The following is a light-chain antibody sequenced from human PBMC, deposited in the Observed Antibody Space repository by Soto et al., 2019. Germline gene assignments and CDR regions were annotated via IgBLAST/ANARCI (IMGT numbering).Light chain of an antibody. CDR2: GAS. CDR3: QQYSSSPYT. J-gene: IGKJ2*01. CDR1: QSVSGSF. V-gene: IGKV3-20*01. Sequence: EIVLTQSPGILSLSPGERATLSCRASQSVSGSFLAWYQQKLGQSPRLLIYGASSRATGIPDRFSGSGSGTDFTLIISRLEPEDFAVYYCQQYSSSPYTFGQGTKLEIK.